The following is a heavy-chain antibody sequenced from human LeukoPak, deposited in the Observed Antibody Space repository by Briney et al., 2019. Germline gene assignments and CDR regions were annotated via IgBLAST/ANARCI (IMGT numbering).Heavy chain of an antibody. CDR1: GFTFSSYE. J-gene: IGHJ4*02. CDR2: ISSSSSI. D-gene: IGHD6-6*01. CDR3: AREYSSSSGRCFDS. Sequence: GGSLRLSCAASGFTFSSYEMNWVRQAPGKGLEWVSYISSSSSIYYGDSVKGRFTMSRDNAKNSLYLQVNSLRAEDTAVYYCAREYSSSSGRCFDSWGQGTLVTVSS. V-gene: IGHV3-48*03.